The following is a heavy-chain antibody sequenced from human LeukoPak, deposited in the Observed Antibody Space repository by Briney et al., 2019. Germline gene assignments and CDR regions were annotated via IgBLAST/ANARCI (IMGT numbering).Heavy chain of an antibody. CDR2: ISGSGGST. CDR1: GFTFSSYA. V-gene: IGHV3-23*01. J-gene: IGHJ6*02. Sequence: GGSLRLSCAASGFTFSSYAMSWIRQAPGKGLEWVSVISGSGGSTYYADSVKDRFTISRDNSKNTLYLQMNSLRAEDTAVYYCAKDLLGYCTSTSCYIWGMDVWGQGTTVTVSS. CDR3: AKDLLGYCTSTSCYIWGMDV. D-gene: IGHD2-2*02.